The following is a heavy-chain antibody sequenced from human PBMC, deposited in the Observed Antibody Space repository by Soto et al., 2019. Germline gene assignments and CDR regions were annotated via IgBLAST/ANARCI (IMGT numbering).Heavy chain of an antibody. V-gene: IGHV4-30-2*01. J-gene: IGHJ2*01. CDR2: IYHSGST. Sequence: QLQLQESGSGLVKPSQTLSLTCAVSGGSISSGGYSWSWIRQPPGKGLEWIGYIYHSGSTYYNPSLKSRVTISVDRSKNQFSLKLSSVTAADTAVYYCARIAHDYGDFNYWYFDLWGRGTLVTVSS. CDR1: GGSISSGGYS. CDR3: ARIAHDYGDFNYWYFDL. D-gene: IGHD4-17*01.